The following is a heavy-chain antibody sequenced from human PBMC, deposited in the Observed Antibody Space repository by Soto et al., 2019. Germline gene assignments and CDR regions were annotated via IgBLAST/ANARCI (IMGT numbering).Heavy chain of an antibody. Sequence: SETLSLTCTVSGGSISSGDYYWSWIRQPPGKGLEWIGYIYYSGSTYYNPSLKSRVTISVDTSKNQFSLKLSSVTAADTAVYYCARGFGGSVSYYNDPYYYGMDVRGQGTTVSVSS. J-gene: IGHJ6*01. D-gene: IGHD3-10*01. CDR1: GGSISSGDYY. V-gene: IGHV4-30-4*01. CDR2: IYYSGST. CDR3: ARGFGGSVSYYNDPYYYGMDV.